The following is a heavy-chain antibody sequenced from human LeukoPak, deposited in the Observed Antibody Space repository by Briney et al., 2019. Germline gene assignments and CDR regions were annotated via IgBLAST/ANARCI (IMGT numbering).Heavy chain of an antibody. Sequence: SETLSLTCTVSGGPISSYYWSWIRQPPGKGLEWIGYIYYSGSTNYNPSLKSRVTISVDTSKNQFSLKLSSVTAADTAVYYCASIAAVEQGFWGQGTMVTVSS. CDR3: ASIAAVEQGF. D-gene: IGHD6-13*01. CDR1: GGPISSYY. CDR2: IYYSGST. V-gene: IGHV4-59*08. J-gene: IGHJ3*01.